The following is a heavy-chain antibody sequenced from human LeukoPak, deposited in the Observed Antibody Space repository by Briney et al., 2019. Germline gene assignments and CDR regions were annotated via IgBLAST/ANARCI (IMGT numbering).Heavy chain of an antibody. CDR1: GGSISSYY. V-gene: IGHV4-59*08. J-gene: IGHJ4*02. CDR3: ARHKPRYSRFDY. Sequence: SETLSLTCTVSGGSISSYYWGWIRQPPGKGLEWIGYIYYSGSTNYNPSLKSRVTISVDTSKNQFSLKLSSVTAADTAVYYCARHKPRYSRFDYWGQGTLVTVSS. CDR2: IYYSGST. D-gene: IGHD5-18*01.